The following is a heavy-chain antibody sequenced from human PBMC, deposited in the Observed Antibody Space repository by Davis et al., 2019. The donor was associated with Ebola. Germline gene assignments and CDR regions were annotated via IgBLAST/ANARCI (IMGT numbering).Heavy chain of an antibody. CDR3: ARGVDYGFDI. D-gene: IGHD2-21*02. J-gene: IGHJ3*02. CDR1: GSTFSGSS. CDR2: ISGGTSAT. Sequence: PGGSLRPSCAAPGSTFSGSSMNWVRQAPGKGLEWVSHISGGTSATCYADSVKGRFTISRDNVKNSLYLQMNSLRDEDRAVYYCARGVDYGFDIWGQGTMVTVSS. V-gene: IGHV3-48*02.